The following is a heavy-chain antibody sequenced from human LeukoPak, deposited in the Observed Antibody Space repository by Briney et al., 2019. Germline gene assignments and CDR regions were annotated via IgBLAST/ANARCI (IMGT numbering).Heavy chain of an antibody. CDR1: GFIFSSYS. V-gene: IGHV3-53*01. D-gene: IGHD3-22*01. J-gene: IGHJ3*02. CDR2: IYSGGST. Sequence: RSGGSLRLSCAASGFIFSSYSMDWVRQAPGKGLEWVSVIYSGGSTYYADSVKGRFTISRDNSKNTLYLQMNSLRAEDTAVYYCARDPYYYDSSGYYDAFDIWGQGTMVTVSS. CDR3: ARDPYYYDSSGYYDAFDI.